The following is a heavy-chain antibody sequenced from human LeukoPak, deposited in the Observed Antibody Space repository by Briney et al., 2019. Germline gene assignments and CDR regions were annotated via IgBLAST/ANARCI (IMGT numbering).Heavy chain of an antibody. J-gene: IGHJ1*01. V-gene: IGHV3-7*01. CDR1: GFTFSSYG. D-gene: IGHD6-6*01. CDR2: IKQDGSEK. Sequence: GGSLRLSCAASGFTFSSYGMHWVRQAPGKGLEWVADIKQDGSEKYYVDSVKGRFTISRDNAKNSLYLQMNSLRAEDTAVYYCARVPMIAARPRYFQHWGQGTLVTVSS. CDR3: ARVPMIAARPRYFQH.